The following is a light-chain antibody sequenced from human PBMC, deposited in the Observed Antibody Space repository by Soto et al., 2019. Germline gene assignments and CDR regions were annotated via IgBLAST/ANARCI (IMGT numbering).Light chain of an antibody. CDR1: QSVRNW. CDR2: ATF. J-gene: IGKJ4*01. CDR3: QQYDNFPPT. V-gene: IGKV1D-16*02. Sequence: DVQMTQSPSSLSASVGDRVSITCRARQSVRNWLAWYQQKPGKAPKSLIYATFSLQSGVPSRFSGSGSGTDFTLTINNLQAEDVGTYYCQQYDNFPPTFGGGTRVEIK.